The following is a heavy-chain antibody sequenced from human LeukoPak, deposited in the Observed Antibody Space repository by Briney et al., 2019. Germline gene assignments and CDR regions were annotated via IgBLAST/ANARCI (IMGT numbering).Heavy chain of an antibody. CDR2: ISGSGGST. J-gene: IGHJ3*02. CDR3: AKGFQVGTLEAKYDAFDI. V-gene: IGHV3-23*01. CDR1: GFTFSSYA. Sequence: GGSLRLSCAASGFTFSSYAMSWVRQAPGKGLEWVSAISGSGGSTYYADSVKGRFTISRDNSKNTLYLQMNSLRAEDTAVYYCAKGFQVGTLEAKYDAFDIWGQGTMVTVSS. D-gene: IGHD1-14*01.